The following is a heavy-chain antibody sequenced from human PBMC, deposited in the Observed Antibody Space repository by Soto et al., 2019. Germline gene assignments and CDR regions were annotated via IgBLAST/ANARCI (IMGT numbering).Heavy chain of an antibody. Sequence: APVKVSCKASGVTLSSYVIMWVQQAPGQGLEWMGGVIPLFATANYAHQFRDRVRITADKSTSTVYMELSSLKSEDTAVYFCAGFGYSKGYAHWGQGTLVTVSS. CDR3: AGFGYSKGYAH. CDR1: GVTLSSYV. CDR2: VIPLFATA. J-gene: IGHJ4*02. D-gene: IGHD4-4*01. V-gene: IGHV1-69*06.